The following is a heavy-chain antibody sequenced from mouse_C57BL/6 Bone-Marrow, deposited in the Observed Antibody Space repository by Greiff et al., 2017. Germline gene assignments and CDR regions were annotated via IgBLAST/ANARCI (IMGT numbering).Heavy chain of an antibody. J-gene: IGHJ3*01. D-gene: IGHD2-1*01. Sequence: QVQLQQPGAELVKPGASVKLSCKASGYTFTSYWMHWVKQRPGQGLEWIGMIHPNSGSTNYNEKFKSKATLTVDKSSSTAYMQLSSLTSEDSAVYYCAREGGNYEGFAYWGQGTRVTVSA. CDR3: AREGGNYEGFAY. CDR2: IHPNSGST. CDR1: GYTFTSYW. V-gene: IGHV1-64*01.